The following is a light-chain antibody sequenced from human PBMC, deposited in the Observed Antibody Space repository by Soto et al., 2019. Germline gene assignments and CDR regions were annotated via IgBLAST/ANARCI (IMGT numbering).Light chain of an antibody. Sequence: EIVLTQSPGTLSLSPGERATLSCRASQGVSSSYLAWYQQKPGQPPRLLIYGASSRATGIPDRFSGSGSGTDFTITITRLEPGDCAVYYCQHYRTSFGGGTKVEIK. CDR3: QHYRTS. CDR2: GAS. CDR1: QGVSSSY. V-gene: IGKV3-20*01. J-gene: IGKJ4*01.